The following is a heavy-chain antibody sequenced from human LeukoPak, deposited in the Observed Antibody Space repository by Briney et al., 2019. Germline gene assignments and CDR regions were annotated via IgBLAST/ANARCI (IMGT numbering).Heavy chain of an antibody. Sequence: GGSLRLSCAASGFTFSSYSMNWVRQAPGKGLEWVSSISSSSSYIYYADSVKGRFTISRDNAKNSLYLQMNSLRAEDTALYYCAKARSDYGDLTLDYWGQGTLVTVSS. CDR2: ISSSSSYI. CDR1: GFTFSSYS. V-gene: IGHV3-21*04. D-gene: IGHD4-17*01. J-gene: IGHJ4*02. CDR3: AKARSDYGDLTLDY.